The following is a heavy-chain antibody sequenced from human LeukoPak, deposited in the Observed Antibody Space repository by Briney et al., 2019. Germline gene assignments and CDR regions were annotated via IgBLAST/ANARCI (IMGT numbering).Heavy chain of an antibody. CDR3: AKLQLGYCSGDNCYEDY. V-gene: IGHV3-23*01. D-gene: IGHD2-15*01. CDR2: ITGSGHST. CDR1: GFTFSSYA. J-gene: IGHJ4*02. Sequence: PGGSLRLSCAASGFTFSSYAMNWVRQGPGKGLEWVSFITGSGHSTYYAESVKGRFTISRDNSKNTLYLQMNSLRAEDTAVYYCAKLQLGYCSGDNCYEDYWGQGTLVTVSS.